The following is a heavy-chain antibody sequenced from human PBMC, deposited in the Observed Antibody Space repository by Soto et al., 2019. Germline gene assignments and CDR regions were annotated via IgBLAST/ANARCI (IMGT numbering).Heavy chain of an antibody. Sequence: GGSLRLSCAASGFTFSSYAMSWVRQAPGKGLEWVSAISGSGGSTYYADSVKGRFTISRDNSKNTLYLQMNSLRAEDTAVYYCAKIRSGAVAGPDNWFDPWGQGTLVTVSS. CDR3: AKIRSGAVAGPDNWFDP. CDR1: GFTFSSYA. V-gene: IGHV3-23*01. J-gene: IGHJ5*02. D-gene: IGHD6-19*01. CDR2: ISGSGGST.